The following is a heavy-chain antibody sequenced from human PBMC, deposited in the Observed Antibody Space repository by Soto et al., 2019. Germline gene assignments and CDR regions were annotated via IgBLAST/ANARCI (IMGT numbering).Heavy chain of an antibody. Sequence: ASVKVSCKASGYTFTGYYMHWVRQAPGQGLEWMGWINPNSGGTNYAQKFQGWVTMTRDTSISTAYMELSRLRSDDTAVYYCARESIAARLGVVAGHYYYGMDVWGQGTTLTISS. CDR3: ARESIAARLGVVAGHYYYGMDV. J-gene: IGHJ6*02. CDR1: GYTFTGYY. V-gene: IGHV1-2*04. D-gene: IGHD6-6*01. CDR2: INPNSGGT.